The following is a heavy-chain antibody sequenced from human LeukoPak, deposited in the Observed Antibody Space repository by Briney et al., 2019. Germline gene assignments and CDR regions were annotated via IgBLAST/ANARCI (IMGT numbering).Heavy chain of an antibody. J-gene: IGHJ4*02. CDR2: IYYSGST. CDR3: ARCHYDSGGYFTSYFDY. D-gene: IGHD3-22*01. Sequence: SETLSLTCAVYGGSFSGYYWSWIRQPPGKGLEWIGYIYYSGSTIYNPSLKSRVTISADTSKNHFPLKLSSVTGADTAVYYCARCHYDSGGYFTSYFDYWGQGTLVTVSS. V-gene: IGHV4-59*12. CDR1: GGSFSGYY.